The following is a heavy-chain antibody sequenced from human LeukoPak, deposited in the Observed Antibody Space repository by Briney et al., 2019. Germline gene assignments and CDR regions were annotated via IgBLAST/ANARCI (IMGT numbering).Heavy chain of an antibody. CDR2: ISSSSIYI. J-gene: IGHJ4*02. CDR3: ARDRIGWELRYFDY. D-gene: IGHD1-26*01. Sequence: PGGSLRLSCAASGFTFSSYSMNWVRQAPGKGLEWVSSISSSSIYIYYADSVKGRFTISRGNAKNSLYLQMNSLRAEDTAVYYCARDRIGWELRYFDYWGQGTLVTVSS. CDR1: GFTFSSYS. V-gene: IGHV3-21*01.